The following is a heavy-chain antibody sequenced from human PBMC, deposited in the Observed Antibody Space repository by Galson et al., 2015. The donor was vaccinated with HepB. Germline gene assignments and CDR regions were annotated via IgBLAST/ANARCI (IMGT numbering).Heavy chain of an antibody. J-gene: IGHJ3*01. D-gene: IGHD2-15*01. CDR1: GGSFSNSA. Sequence: SVKVSCKASGGSFSNSAISWVRQAPGQTFEWMGRIIPVLDMANYAERFQGRLTTTADKSTSTVYMELNSLTSDDTAVFYCATCSGGDCYSYGAFDVWGQGTMVTVPS. CDR3: ATCSGGDCYSYGAFDV. CDR2: IIPVLDMA. V-gene: IGHV1-69*04.